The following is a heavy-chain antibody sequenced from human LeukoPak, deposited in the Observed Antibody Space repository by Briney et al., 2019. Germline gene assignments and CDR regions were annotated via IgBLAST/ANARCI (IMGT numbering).Heavy chain of an antibody. CDR2: ISSTSSYI. CDR3: ARELMGLTMIVVVNPIDY. J-gene: IGHJ4*02. V-gene: IGHV3-21*01. D-gene: IGHD3-22*01. Sequence: KAGGSLSLFCAASGFTFSSYSMNWVRQAPGKGLEWVSSISSTSSYIYYADSVKGRFTISRDNAKNSLFLQMNSLRAEDTAVYYCARELMGLTMIVVVNPIDYWGQGTPVTVSS. CDR1: GFTFSSYS.